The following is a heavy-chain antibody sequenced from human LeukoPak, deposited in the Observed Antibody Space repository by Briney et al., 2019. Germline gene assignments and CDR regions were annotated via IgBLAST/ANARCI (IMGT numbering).Heavy chain of an antibody. CDR1: GASITNTNYN. V-gene: IGHV4-39*01. Sequence: SETLSLTCTVSGASITNTNYNWGCNPQPPGQELEWIATIDYSGRASYNPSLKSRFATSVDTSKNQFTLKLNSVTAADTAVYYCTRRSPGTMFESRGQGNLVTVSS. CDR2: IDYSGRA. D-gene: IGHD3-10*01. CDR3: TRRSPGTMFES. J-gene: IGHJ4*02.